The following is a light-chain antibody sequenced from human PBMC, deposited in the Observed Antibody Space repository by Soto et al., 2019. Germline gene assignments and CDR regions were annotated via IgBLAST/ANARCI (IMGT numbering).Light chain of an antibody. CDR3: HQYDNSPWT. Sequence: EIVMTQSPATLSVSPGERATLSCRASQSVNSNYLAWYQRKPGQAPRLLIYGASSRATGIPDRFSGSGSGTDFTLTISRLDPEDFAVYYCHQYDNSPWTFGQGTKVDIK. V-gene: IGKV3-20*01. J-gene: IGKJ1*01. CDR1: QSVNSNY. CDR2: GAS.